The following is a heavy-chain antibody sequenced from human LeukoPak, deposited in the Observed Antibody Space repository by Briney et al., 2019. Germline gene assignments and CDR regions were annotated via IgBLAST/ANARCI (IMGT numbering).Heavy chain of an antibody. V-gene: IGHV4-4*07. J-gene: IGHJ5*02. Sequence: PSETLSLTCTVSGGSISSYYWSWIRQPAGKGLEWIGRIYTSGSTNYNPSLKSRVTMSVDTSKNQFSLKLSSVTAADTAVYYCARDSLPIAAAGTGWFDPWGQGTLVTVSS. CDR3: ARDSLPIAAAGTGWFDP. CDR2: IYTSGST. CDR1: GGSISSYY. D-gene: IGHD6-13*01.